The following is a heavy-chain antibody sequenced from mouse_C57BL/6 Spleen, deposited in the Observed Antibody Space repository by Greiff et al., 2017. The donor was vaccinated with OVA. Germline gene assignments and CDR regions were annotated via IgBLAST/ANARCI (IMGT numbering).Heavy chain of an antibody. D-gene: IGHD2-3*01. J-gene: IGHJ2*01. CDR2: IHPNSGST. CDR3: AREGEDGYYDY. V-gene: IGHV1-64*01. Sequence: QVQLKESGAELVKPGASVKLSCKASGYTFTSYWMHWVKQRPGQGLEWIGMIHPNSGSTNYNEKFKSKATLTVDKSSSTAYMQLSSLTSEDSAVYYCAREGEDGYYDYWGQGTTLTVSS. CDR1: GYTFTSYW.